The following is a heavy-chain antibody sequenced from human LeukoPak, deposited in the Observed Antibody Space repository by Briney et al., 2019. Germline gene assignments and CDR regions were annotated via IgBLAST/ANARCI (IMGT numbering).Heavy chain of an antibody. CDR1: GFTFSSYS. V-gene: IGHV3-21*04. J-gene: IGHJ3*02. D-gene: IGHD3-9*01. CDR3: ARRFTGYYTTAFDI. CDR2: ISSSSSYI. Sequence: GGSLRLSCAASGFTFSSYSMNWVRQAPGKGLEWVSSISSSSSYIYYADSVKGRFTISRDNAKNSLYLQMNSLRAEDTAVYYCARRFTGYYTTAFDIWGQGTMVTVSS.